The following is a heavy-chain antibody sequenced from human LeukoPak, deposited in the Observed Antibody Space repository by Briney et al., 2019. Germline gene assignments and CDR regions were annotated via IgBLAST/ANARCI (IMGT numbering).Heavy chain of an antibody. J-gene: IGHJ3*02. Sequence: GGSLRLSCAASGFTFSSYRMNWVRQAPGKGLEWVSSISSSNSFIFYADSVKGRFTISRDNAKNSLYLQMNGLRAEDTALYYCARSIVVPAAISGAFAIWGQGTIVTVSS. CDR2: ISSSNSFI. CDR3: ARSIVVPAAISGAFAI. CDR1: GFTFSSYR. V-gene: IGHV3-21*01. D-gene: IGHD2-2*01.